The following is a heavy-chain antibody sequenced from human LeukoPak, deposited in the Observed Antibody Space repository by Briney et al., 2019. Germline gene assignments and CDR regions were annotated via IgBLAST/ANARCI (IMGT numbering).Heavy chain of an antibody. CDR2: ISSSGSLI. CDR1: GFTFSSYD. J-gene: IGHJ4*02. Sequence: GGSLRLSCAASGFTFSSYDMNWVRQAPGKGLEWVSFISSSGSLIYYADSVKGRFTISRDNAESSLYLQMNRLRAEDTAVYYCSRGLSVGGQGTLVSVSS. V-gene: IGHV3-48*03. D-gene: IGHD3-3*02. CDR3: SRGLSV.